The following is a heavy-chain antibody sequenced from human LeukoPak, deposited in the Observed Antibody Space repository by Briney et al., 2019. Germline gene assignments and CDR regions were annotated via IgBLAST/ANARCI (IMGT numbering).Heavy chain of an antibody. CDR3: ARYNWNDGAFDY. Sequence: GGSLGLSCAASGFTFSSYSLSWVRQAPGKGLEWVSYITGNSPTIYYADSVKGRFTISRDNAKNSLYLQMNSLRDEDTAVYYCARYNWNDGAFDYWGQGTLVTVSS. CDR1: GFTFSSYS. D-gene: IGHD1-1*01. V-gene: IGHV3-48*02. J-gene: IGHJ4*02. CDR2: ITGNSPTI.